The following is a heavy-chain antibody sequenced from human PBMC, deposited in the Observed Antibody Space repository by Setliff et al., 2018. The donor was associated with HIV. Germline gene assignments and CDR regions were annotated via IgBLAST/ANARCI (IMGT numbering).Heavy chain of an antibody. V-gene: IGHV4-4*07. CDR1: DSGTYY. CDR3: ASELQGHSSSWPNY. D-gene: IGHD6-13*01. CDR2: VSSRGDT. J-gene: IGHJ4*02. Sequence: SETLSLTCTVSDSGTYYWSWIRQPAGKGLEWIGRVSSRGDTNYNPSLKSRVTMSVDTSKNQFSLKLTSVTASDTAVYYCASELQGHSSSWPNYWGQGTLVTVSS.